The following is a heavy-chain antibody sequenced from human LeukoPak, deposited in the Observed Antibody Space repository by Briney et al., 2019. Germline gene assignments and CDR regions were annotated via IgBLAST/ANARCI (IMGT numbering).Heavy chain of an antibody. V-gene: IGHV3-53*01. Sequence: GGSLRLSCAASGITVSSNYMTWFRQAPGKGLEWVSIIYSDGSTHYADSVKGRFTISRDNSKNTLYLQMNSLRAEDTTVYYCARDGDGFDYWGQGTLVTVSS. D-gene: IGHD3-10*01. CDR1: GITVSSNY. J-gene: IGHJ4*02. CDR3: ARDGDGFDY. CDR2: IYSDGST.